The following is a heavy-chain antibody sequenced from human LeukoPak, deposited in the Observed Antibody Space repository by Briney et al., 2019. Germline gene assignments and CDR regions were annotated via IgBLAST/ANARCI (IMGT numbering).Heavy chain of an antibody. CDR2: INHSGST. CDR1: GGSISSSSYY. J-gene: IGHJ4*02. V-gene: IGHV4-39*01. D-gene: IGHD3-10*01. CDR3: ARTRYYYNSRSYGAPYYFDY. Sequence: SETLSLTCTVSGGSISSSSYYWSWIRQPPGKGLEWIGEINHSGSTSYNPSLKSRVTISVDTSKNQFSLKLSSVTAADTAVYYCARTRYYYNSRSYGAPYYFDYWGQGTLVTVPS.